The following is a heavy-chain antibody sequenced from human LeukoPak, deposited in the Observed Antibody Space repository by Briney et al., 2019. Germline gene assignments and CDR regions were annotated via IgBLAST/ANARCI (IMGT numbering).Heavy chain of an antibody. CDR1: GYIFSSYG. CDR2: ISVYNGNT. CDR3: ARVNYYDSSGYYEDDY. V-gene: IGHV1-18*01. Sequence: ASVKVSCKASGYIFSSYGITWVRQAPGQGLEWMGWISVYNGNTKSAQNLQGRVIMTTDTSTNTAYMELTSLRSDDTAVYYCARVNYYDSSGYYEDDYWGQGTLVTVSS. J-gene: IGHJ4*02. D-gene: IGHD3-22*01.